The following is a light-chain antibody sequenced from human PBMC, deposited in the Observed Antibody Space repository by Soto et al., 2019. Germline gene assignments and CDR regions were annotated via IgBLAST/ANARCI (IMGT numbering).Light chain of an antibody. CDR3: QQYDNFPPNT. J-gene: IGKJ2*01. Sequence: DIQMTQSPSSLSASVGDRVTITCQASQDISNYLNWYQQKPGKAPKLLIYDASNLETGVPSRFSGSRSGTDFTFTISSLQPEDIATYYCQQYDNFPPNTFGQGTKLEIK. CDR1: QDISNY. V-gene: IGKV1-33*01. CDR2: DAS.